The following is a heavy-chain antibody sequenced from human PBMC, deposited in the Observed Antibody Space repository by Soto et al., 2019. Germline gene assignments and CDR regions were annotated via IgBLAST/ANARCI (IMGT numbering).Heavy chain of an antibody. Sequence: SETLSLTCAVSGDSISSDKWWSWVRQPPGKGLEWIGEVYHSGNTNYNPSLKSRVIISVDKSKNQFSLKLSSVTDAATTMYYCLTGATQPQRDYCGPGTRVTVPP. CDR1: GDSISSDKW. J-gene: IGHJ4*01. D-gene: IGHD2-2*01. CDR3: LTGATQPQRDY. V-gene: IGHV4-4*02. CDR2: VYHSGNT.